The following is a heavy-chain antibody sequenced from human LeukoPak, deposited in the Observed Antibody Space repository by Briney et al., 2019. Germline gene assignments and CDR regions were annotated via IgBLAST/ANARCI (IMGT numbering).Heavy chain of an antibody. CDR2: TRNKANSYTT. CDR1: GFTFSDHY. V-gene: IGHV3-72*01. J-gene: IGHJ5*02. Sequence: GGSLRLSCAASGFTFSDHYMDWVRQAPGKGLEWVGRTRNKANSYTTEYAASVKGRFTISRDDSKNSLYLQMNSLKTEDTAVYYCARVRGDNWFDPWGQGTLVTVSS. CDR3: ARVRGDNWFDP.